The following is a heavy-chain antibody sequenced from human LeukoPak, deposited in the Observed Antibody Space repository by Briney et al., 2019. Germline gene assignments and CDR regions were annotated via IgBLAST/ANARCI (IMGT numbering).Heavy chain of an antibody. Sequence: GGSLRLSCAASGFTFSSYWMSWVRQAPGKGLEWVSAISGSGGSTYYADSVKGRFTISRDNSKNTLYLQMNSLRAEDTAVYYCAKDPFYYYDSSGPDWFDPWGQGTLVTVSS. CDR1: GFTFSSYW. J-gene: IGHJ5*02. CDR3: AKDPFYYYDSSGPDWFDP. D-gene: IGHD3-22*01. CDR2: ISGSGGST. V-gene: IGHV3-23*01.